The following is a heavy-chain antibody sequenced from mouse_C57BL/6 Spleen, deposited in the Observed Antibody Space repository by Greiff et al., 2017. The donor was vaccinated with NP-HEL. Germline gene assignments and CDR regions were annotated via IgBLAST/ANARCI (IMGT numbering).Heavy chain of an antibody. V-gene: IGHV1-74*01. CDR1: GYTFTSYW. D-gene: IGHD2-4*01. Sequence: VQLQQPGAELVKPGASVKVSCKASGYTFTSYWMHWVKQRPGQGLEWIGRIHPSDSDTNYNQKFKGKATLTVDKSSSTAYMQLSSLTSEDSAVYYCALIYYDYPFAYWGQGTLVTVSA. J-gene: IGHJ3*01. CDR3: ALIYYDYPFAY. CDR2: IHPSDSDT.